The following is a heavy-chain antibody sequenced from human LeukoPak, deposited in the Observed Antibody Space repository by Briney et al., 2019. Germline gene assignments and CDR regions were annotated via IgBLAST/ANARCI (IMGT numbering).Heavy chain of an antibody. D-gene: IGHD3-3*01. J-gene: IGHJ5*02. CDR1: GGSFNGFY. V-gene: IGHV4-34*01. CDR3: ARGLGREALSDFWSGSVVHNWFDP. Sequence: PSETLSLTCAVYGGSFNGFYWSWIRQLPGKGLDWIAEINHSGSTKYNPSLKSRVTISVDTSKNQFSLELRSVTAADTAVYYCARGLGREALSDFWSGSVVHNWFDPWGQGNLVTVSS. CDR2: INHSGST.